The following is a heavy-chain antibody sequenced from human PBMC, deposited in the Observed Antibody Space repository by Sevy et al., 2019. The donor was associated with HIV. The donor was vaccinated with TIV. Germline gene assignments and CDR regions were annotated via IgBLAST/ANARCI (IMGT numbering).Heavy chain of an antibody. J-gene: IGHJ5*02. CDR3: ARDYSPGGGCSWYTPLNWFDP. D-gene: IGHD6-13*01. V-gene: IGHV4-59*01. CDR1: GGSISSYY. Sequence: SETLSLTCTVSGGSISSYYWSWIRQPPGKGLEWIGYIYYSGSTNYNPSLKSRVTISVDTSKNQFSLKLSSVTAADTAVYYCARDYSPGGGCSWYTPLNWFDPWGQGTLVTVSS. CDR2: IYYSGST.